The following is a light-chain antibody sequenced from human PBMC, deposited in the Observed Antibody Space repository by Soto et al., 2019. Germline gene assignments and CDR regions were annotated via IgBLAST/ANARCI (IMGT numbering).Light chain of an antibody. CDR1: QDINNF. CDR2: DAS. J-gene: IGKJ5*01. V-gene: IGKV1-33*01. Sequence: IHITQTPSSLSASVGDRVTITCQASQDINNFLNWYQQKPGKAPKLLIYDASNLETGVPSRFSGSGSGTDFTFTISSLQPEDIATYSCQQYDNRIPFTFGHGTRLAIK. CDR3: QQYDNRIPFT.